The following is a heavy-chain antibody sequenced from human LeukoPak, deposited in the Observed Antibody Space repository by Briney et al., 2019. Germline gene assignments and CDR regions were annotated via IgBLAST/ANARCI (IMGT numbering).Heavy chain of an antibody. D-gene: IGHD1-20*01. CDR3: LRDLNWSLDQ. CDR2: IKSDGITI. J-gene: IGHJ4*02. V-gene: IGHV3-74*01. Sequence: GGSLRLSCAASGFTFSNYMMHWVRQAPGKGLVWVSRIKSDGITITYADSVKGRFTISRDNARNALYLQMNSLRAEDTAVYYCLRDLNWSLDQWGQGTLVTVSS. CDR1: GFTFSNYM.